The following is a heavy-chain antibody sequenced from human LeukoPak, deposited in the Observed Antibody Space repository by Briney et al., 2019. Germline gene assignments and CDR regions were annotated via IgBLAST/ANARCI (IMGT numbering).Heavy chain of an antibody. CDR2: ISAYNGNT. V-gene: IGHV1-18*01. D-gene: IGHD6-13*01. CDR3: ARGSTYSSKWYSGYYYYMDV. J-gene: IGHJ6*03. Sequence: ASVKVSCKASGYTFTSYGISWVRQAPGQGLEWMGWISAYNGNTNYAQKLQGRVTMTTDTSTSTAYMELRSLRSDDTAVYYCARGSTYSSKWYSGYYYYMDVWGKGTTVTISS. CDR1: GYTFTSYG.